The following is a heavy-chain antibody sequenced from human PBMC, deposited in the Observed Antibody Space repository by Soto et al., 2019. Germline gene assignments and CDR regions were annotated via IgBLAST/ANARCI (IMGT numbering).Heavy chain of an antibody. CDR3: ARERLRHSFDP. CDR1: GFTFSNYA. CDR2: ISGSGGST. J-gene: IGHJ5*02. D-gene: IGHD3-9*01. Sequence: GSLRLSCAASGFTFSNYAVTWVRQAPGKGLEWASTISGSGGSTYYADSVKGRFTISRDNSKNTLYLQMNSLRVDDTAVYYCARERLRHSFDPWGQGTPVTVSS. V-gene: IGHV3-23*01.